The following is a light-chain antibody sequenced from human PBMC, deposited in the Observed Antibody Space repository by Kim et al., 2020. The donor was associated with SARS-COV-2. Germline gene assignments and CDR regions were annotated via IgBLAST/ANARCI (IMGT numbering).Light chain of an antibody. V-gene: IGLV3-19*01. CDR2: AKN. Sequence: SSELTQDPAVSVALGQTVKITCQGDSLRSFYASWYQQKPGQAPLLVIFAKNNRPSGIPDRFSGSTSGNTASLTISGAQAEDEANFYCKSRDSGSNVVFGGGTQLTVL. CDR3: KSRDSGSNVV. J-gene: IGLJ2*01. CDR1: SLRSFY.